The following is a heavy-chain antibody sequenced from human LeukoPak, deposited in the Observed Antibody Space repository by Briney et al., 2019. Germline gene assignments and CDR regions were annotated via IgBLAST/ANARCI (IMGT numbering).Heavy chain of an antibody. Sequence: ASVKVSCKASGYTFTSYGISWVRQAPGQGLEWMGWISAYNGNTNYAQKLQGRVTMTTDTSTSTAYMELRSLRSDDTAVYYCARDPGPYQLLYNDAFDIWGQGTMVTVSS. J-gene: IGHJ3*02. CDR2: ISAYNGNT. V-gene: IGHV1-18*01. D-gene: IGHD2-2*02. CDR1: GYTFTSYG. CDR3: ARDPGPYQLLYNDAFDI.